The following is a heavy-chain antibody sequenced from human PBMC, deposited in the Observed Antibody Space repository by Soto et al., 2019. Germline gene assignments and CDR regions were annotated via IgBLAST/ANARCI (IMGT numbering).Heavy chain of an antibody. CDR1: GFNFSMYW. CDR2: INDDGIST. Sequence: GGSLRLSCAASGFNFSMYWMHWVRQVPGKGPEWVSRINDDGISTNYADSVKGRFTISRDNAKNTLYLQMNALRVEDTAVYYCTRGPRSTSTGTGAFWGQGTLVTVSS. J-gene: IGHJ4*02. D-gene: IGHD1-1*01. V-gene: IGHV3-74*01. CDR3: TRGPRSTSTGTGAF.